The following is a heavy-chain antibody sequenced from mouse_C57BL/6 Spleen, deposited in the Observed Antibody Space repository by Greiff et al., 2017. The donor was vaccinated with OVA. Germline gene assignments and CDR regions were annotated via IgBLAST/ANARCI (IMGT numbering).Heavy chain of an antibody. CDR1: GFSFNTYA. D-gene: IGHD2-5*01. CDR3: VRGAAYYSIHYAMGD. Sequence: EVKLVESGGGLVQPKGSLKLSCAASGFSFNTYAMNWVRQAPGKGLEWVARIRSKSNNYATSYADSVKDSFTISRDDSEIMLYLQMNNLKAEDTAMYCCVRGAAYYSIHYAMGDWGQGTSVTVSS. J-gene: IGHJ4*01. CDR2: IRSKSNNYAT. V-gene: IGHV10-1*01.